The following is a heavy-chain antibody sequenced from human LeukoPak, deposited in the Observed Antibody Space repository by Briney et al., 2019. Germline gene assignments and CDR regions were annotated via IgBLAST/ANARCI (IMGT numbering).Heavy chain of an antibody. CDR2: ISKDGGDK. CDR1: GFTFSNYG. V-gene: IGHV3-30*18. CDR3: AKDEVRYSSDYYFDY. Sequence: PGGSLRLSCAASGFTFSNYGMHWDRQAPGKGLEWVAVISKDGGDKHYRDSVKGRFTISRDNPKNTLYLQMNSLRAEDTAVYYCAKDEVRYSSDYYFDYWGQGTLVTVSS. D-gene: IGHD6-19*01. J-gene: IGHJ4*02.